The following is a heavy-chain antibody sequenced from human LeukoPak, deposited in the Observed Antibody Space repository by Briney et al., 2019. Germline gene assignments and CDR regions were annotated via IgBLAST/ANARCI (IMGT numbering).Heavy chain of an antibody. CDR3: ARQGPRALISMADD. V-gene: IGHV3-11*04. Sequence: GGSLRLSCAASGFTFSDYYMSWIRQAPGKGLEWVSYISSSGSTIYYADSVKGRFTISRANAKTSLYLQMNSLRAEDTAVYYCARQGPRALISMADDWGQGTLVTVSS. CDR1: GFTFSDYY. D-gene: IGHD5-24*01. CDR2: ISSSGSTI. J-gene: IGHJ4*02.